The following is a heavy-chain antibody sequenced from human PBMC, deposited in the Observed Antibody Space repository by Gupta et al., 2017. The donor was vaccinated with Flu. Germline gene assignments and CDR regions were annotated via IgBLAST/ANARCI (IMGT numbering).Heavy chain of an antibody. Sequence: QVQLVESGGGVVQSGRSLRLACAAAGFTFSRYGMHWVRQAPGKGLEWVTLIWYDGTNKYYADPVKGRFTISRDNSKNTPYLQMNSLRAEDTAVYYCARTRRPLTGTIDYWGQGTLVTVSS. V-gene: IGHV3-33*01. CDR2: IWYDGTNK. J-gene: IGHJ4*02. CDR3: ARTRRPLTGTIDY. D-gene: IGHD1-7*01. CDR1: GFTFSRYG.